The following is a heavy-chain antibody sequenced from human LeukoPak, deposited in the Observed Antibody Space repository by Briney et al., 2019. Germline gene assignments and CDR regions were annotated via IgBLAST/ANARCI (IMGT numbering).Heavy chain of an antibody. V-gene: IGHV1-18*01. J-gene: IGHJ6*03. Sequence: GASVKVSCKASGYTFTTYGISWVRQAPGQGLEWMGWISPYNGDTNYAQKLQGRVTMTTDTSTSTAYMELRSLRADDTAVYFCARGPSVSNTLVYNYYYLDVWAKGTAVTVSS. CDR2: ISPYNGDT. CDR1: GYTFTTYG. CDR3: ARGPSVSNTLVYNYYYLDV. D-gene: IGHD4-11*01.